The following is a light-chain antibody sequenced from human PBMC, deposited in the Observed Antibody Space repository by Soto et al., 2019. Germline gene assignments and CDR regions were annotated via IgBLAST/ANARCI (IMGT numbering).Light chain of an antibody. V-gene: IGKV3-15*01. Sequence: VLTQSPATLSLSPGERATLSCRASQSVSSYLAWYQQKPGQAPRLLIYGASTRATGIPARFSGSGSGTEFTLTISSLQSEDFAVYYCQQYKNWPPITFGQGTRLEIK. CDR2: GAS. CDR1: QSVSSY. J-gene: IGKJ5*01. CDR3: QQYKNWPPIT.